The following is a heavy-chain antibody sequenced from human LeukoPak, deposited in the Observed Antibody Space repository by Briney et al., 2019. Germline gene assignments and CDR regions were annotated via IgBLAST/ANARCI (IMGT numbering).Heavy chain of an antibody. J-gene: IGHJ2*01. CDR2: INSDGSTT. Sequence: PGGSLRLSCAASGLTFSSDWMHWVRQAPGKGLVWVSRINSDGSTTNYADSVKGRFTISRDNAKNTLYLQMNSLRAEDTALYYCARAPGWYFDLWGRGTLVTVSS. V-gene: IGHV3-74*01. CDR3: ARAPGWYFDL. CDR1: GLTFSSDW.